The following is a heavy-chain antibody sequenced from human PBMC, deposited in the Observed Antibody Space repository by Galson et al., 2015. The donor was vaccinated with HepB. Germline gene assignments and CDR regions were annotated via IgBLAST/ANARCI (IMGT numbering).Heavy chain of an antibody. CDR3: ARGYSGYDTIDY. D-gene: IGHD5-12*01. Sequence: SLRLSCAASGFTFSSYSMNWVRQAPGKGLEWVSYISSSGSTIYYADSVKGRFTISRDNAKNSLYLQMNSLRAEDTAVYYCARGYSGYDTIDYWGQGTLVTVSS. CDR2: ISSSGSTI. V-gene: IGHV3-48*04. CDR1: GFTFSSYS. J-gene: IGHJ4*02.